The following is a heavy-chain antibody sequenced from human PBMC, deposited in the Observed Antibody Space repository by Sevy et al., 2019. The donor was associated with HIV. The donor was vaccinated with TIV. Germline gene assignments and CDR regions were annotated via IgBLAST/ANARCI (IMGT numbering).Heavy chain of an antibody. Sequence: ASVKVSCKVSGYTLTELSMHWVRQAPGKGLEWMGGFDPEDGETIYAQKFQGRVTMTEDTSTDTAYMELSSLRSEDTAVYYCATDAADSSNIYYYYGMDVWGQGTTVTVSS. CDR3: ATDAADSSNIYYYYGMDV. J-gene: IGHJ6*02. D-gene: IGHD6-13*01. V-gene: IGHV1-24*01. CDR1: GYTLTELS. CDR2: FDPEDGET.